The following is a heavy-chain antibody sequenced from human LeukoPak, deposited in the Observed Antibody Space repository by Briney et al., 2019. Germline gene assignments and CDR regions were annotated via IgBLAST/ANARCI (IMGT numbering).Heavy chain of an antibody. CDR1: GFTFSSYE. J-gene: IGHJ3*02. V-gene: IGHV3-48*03. CDR3: AKDHYVSGRYHAFDI. CDR2: IRSSGRTI. Sequence: TGGSLRLSCAASGFTFSSYEMNWVRQAPGKGLEWVSYIRSSGRTIYYADSVKGRFTISRDNAKNSLYLQMNSLRAEDTAVYYCAKDHYVSGRYHAFDIWGQGTMVTLSS. D-gene: IGHD3-10*01.